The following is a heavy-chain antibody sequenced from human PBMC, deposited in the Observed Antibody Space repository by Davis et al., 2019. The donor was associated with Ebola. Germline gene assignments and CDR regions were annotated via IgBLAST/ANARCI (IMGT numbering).Heavy chain of an antibody. CDR1: GFTFGDYA. CDR2: IYDQST. Sequence: GGSLRLSCTASGFTFGDYAMSWVRQAPGKGLEWVSVIYDQSTAYADAVRGRFIISRDKSNNTLYLEMSSLRVDDTAVYYCATTQWLREFDNWGQGTLVTVSS. J-gene: IGHJ4*02. CDR3: ATTQWLREFDN. V-gene: IGHV3-53*05. D-gene: IGHD6-19*01.